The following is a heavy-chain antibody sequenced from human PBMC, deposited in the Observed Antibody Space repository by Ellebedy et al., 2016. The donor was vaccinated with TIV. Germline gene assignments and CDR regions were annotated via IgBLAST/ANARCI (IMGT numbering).Heavy chain of an antibody. CDR2: INWNGDSI. CDR3: TKDLLRGIWGGSGRDY. CDR1: GFIFEDYG. Sequence: SLKISXAASGFIFEDYGMHWVRQVPGKGLEWVSIINWNGDSIEYADSVKGRFTISRDNARNSLYLQMNSLRIEDTAVYYCTKDLLRGIWGGSGRDYWGQGTLVTVSS. J-gene: IGHJ4*02. V-gene: IGHV3-9*01. D-gene: IGHD7-27*01.